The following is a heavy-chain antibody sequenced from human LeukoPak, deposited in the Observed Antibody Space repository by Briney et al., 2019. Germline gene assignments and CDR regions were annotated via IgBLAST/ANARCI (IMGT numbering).Heavy chain of an antibody. CDR1: GGTFSSYA. CDR3: ARDSRTYSSSWTASTRYYYYYGRDV. CDR2: IIPIFGTA. J-gene: IGHJ6*02. V-gene: IGHV1-69*13. D-gene: IGHD6-13*01. Sequence: GASVKVSCKASGGTFSSYAISWVRQAPGQGLEWMGGIIPIFGTANYAQKFQGRVTITADESTSTAYMELSSLRSEDTAVYYCARDSRTYSSSWTASTRYYYYYGRDVWGQGTTVTVPS.